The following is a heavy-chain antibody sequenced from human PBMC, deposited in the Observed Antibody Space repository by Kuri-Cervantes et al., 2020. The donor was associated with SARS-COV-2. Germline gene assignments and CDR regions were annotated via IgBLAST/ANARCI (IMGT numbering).Heavy chain of an antibody. CDR3: TNGVVVDQPFDY. CDR2: IKSKTDGGTT. Sequence: GGSLRLSCTASGFTFGDYAMCWVRQAPGKGLEWVGRIKSKTDGGTTDYAAPVKGRFTISRDDSKNTLYLQMNSLKTEDTAVYYCTNGVVVDQPFDYWGQGTLVTVSS. V-gene: IGHV3-15*01. J-gene: IGHJ4*02. D-gene: IGHD2-15*01. CDR1: GFTFGDYA.